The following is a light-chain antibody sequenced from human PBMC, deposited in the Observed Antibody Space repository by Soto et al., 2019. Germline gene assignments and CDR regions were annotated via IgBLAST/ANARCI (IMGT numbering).Light chain of an antibody. CDR3: CSYADLIL. J-gene: IGLJ2*01. CDR2: EGS. Sequence: QYALTQPASVSGSPGQSITISCTGTSSDVGNYNLVSWYQQHPGKAPKLIIYEGSKRPSGVSNRFSGSKSGNTASLTISGLQTEDEADYYCCSYADLILFGGGTKLTVL. V-gene: IGLV2-23*01. CDR1: SSDVGNYNL.